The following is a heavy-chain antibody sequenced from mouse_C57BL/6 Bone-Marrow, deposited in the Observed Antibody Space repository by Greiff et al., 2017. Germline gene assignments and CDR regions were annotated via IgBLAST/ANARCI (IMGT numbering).Heavy chain of an antibody. CDR1: GYSITSDY. CDR2: ISYSGST. CDR3: ARGGSSSYYAMDY. Sequence: VQLQQSGPGLAKPSQTLSLTCSVTGYSITSDYWNWIRKFPGNKLEYMGYISYSGSTYYNPSLKSRIFITRDTSKNQYYLQLNSVTTEDTATYYGARGGSSSYYAMDYWGQGTSVTVSS. D-gene: IGHD1-1*01. V-gene: IGHV3-8*01. J-gene: IGHJ4*01.